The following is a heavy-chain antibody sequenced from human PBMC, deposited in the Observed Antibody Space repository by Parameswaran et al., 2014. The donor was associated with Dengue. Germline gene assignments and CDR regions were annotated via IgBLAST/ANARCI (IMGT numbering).Heavy chain of an antibody. V-gene: IGHV4-34*01. CDR2: INHSGST. D-gene: IGHD6-13*01. J-gene: IGHJ4*02. Sequence: RWIRQPPGKGLEWIGEINHSGSTNYNPSLKSRVTISVDTSKNQFSLKLSSVTAADTAVYYCARIVIAAAGTVFDYWGQGTLVTVSS. CDR3: ARIVIAAAGTVFDY.